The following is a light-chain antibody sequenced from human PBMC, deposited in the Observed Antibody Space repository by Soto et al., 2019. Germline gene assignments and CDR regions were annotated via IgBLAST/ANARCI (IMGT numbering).Light chain of an antibody. Sequence: EFVLTQSPGTLSLSPGERATLSCRASQSVGSSYIAWYQQKPGQAPRLLIYGPSSRATGIPDRFSGSGSGTDFTLTISRLEPEDFAVHYCQQFGSSPPRITFGQGTRLEIK. CDR3: QQFGSSPPRIT. J-gene: IGKJ5*01. CDR2: GPS. V-gene: IGKV3-20*01. CDR1: QSVGSSY.